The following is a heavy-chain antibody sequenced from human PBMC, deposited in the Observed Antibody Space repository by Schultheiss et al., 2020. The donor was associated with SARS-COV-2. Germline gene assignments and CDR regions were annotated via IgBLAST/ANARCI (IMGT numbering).Heavy chain of an antibody. CDR3: ARTDYDILTGYAFDI. V-gene: IGHV1-2*02. CDR2: INPNSGGT. CDR1: GYTFTGYY. J-gene: IGHJ3*02. Sequence: ASVKVSCKASGYTFTGYYMHWVRQAPGQGLEWMEWINPNSGGTNYAQKFQGRVTMTRDTSISTAYMELSRLRSDDTAVYYCARTDYDILTGYAFDIWGQGTMVTVSS. D-gene: IGHD3-9*01.